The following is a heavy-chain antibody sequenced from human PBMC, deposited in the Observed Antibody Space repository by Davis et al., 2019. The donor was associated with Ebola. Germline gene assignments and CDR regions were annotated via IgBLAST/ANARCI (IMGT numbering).Heavy chain of an antibody. J-gene: IGHJ6*02. V-gene: IGHV3-7*01. CDR2: IKQDGSEK. CDR1: GFTFSSFW. D-gene: IGHD1-26*01. CDR3: TKPPGRDGMDV. Sequence: GGSLRLSCAASGFTFSSFWMSWVRQAPGKGLEWVASIKQDGSEKYYVDSVKGRCTISRDNAKNSLYLQMNNLRAEDTAMYYCTKPPGRDGMDVWGQGTTVTVSS.